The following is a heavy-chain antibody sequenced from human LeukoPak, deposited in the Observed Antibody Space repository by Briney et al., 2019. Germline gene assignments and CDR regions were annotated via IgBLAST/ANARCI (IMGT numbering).Heavy chain of an antibody. CDR2: IYYSRST. J-gene: IGHJ4*02. CDR1: GGSISSYY. V-gene: IGHV4-59*01. Sequence: SETLSLTCTVSGGSISSYYWSWIRQPPGKGLEWIGYIYYSRSTNYNPSLKSRVTISVDTAKNQFSLKLSSVTAADTAVYYCAVGIAAAGSLRASFDYWGQGTLVTVSS. D-gene: IGHD6-13*01. CDR3: AVGIAAAGSLRASFDY.